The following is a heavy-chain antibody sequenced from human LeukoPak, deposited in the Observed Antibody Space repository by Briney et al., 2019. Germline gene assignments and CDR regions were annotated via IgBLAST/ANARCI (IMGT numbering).Heavy chain of an antibody. D-gene: IGHD2-15*01. CDR1: GFTFNYAW. J-gene: IGHJ4*02. CDR2: MKSKTSGGAT. Sequence: GGSLRLSCSGSGFTFNYAWMNWVRQAPGKGLEWVGRMKSKTSGGATDYGAPVKGRFTISRDDSENTVYLQMNSLKTEDTAVYYCTTGRVVAATARRYSYGLWGQGTLVTVSS. CDR3: TTGRVVAATARRYSYGL. V-gene: IGHV3-15*01.